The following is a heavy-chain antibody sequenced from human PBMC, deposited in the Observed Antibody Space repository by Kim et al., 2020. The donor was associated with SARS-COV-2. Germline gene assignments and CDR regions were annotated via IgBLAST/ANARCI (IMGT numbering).Heavy chain of an antibody. Sequence: ASVKVSCKVSGYTLTELSMHWVRQAPGKGLEWMGGFDPEDGETIYAQKFQGRVTMTEDTSTDTAYMELSSLRSEDTAVYYCATTITMVRGLGYWRQGTLVSVSS. J-gene: IGHJ4*02. CDR3: ATTITMVRGLGY. CDR1: GYTLTELS. D-gene: IGHD3-10*01. CDR2: FDPEDGET. V-gene: IGHV1-24*01.